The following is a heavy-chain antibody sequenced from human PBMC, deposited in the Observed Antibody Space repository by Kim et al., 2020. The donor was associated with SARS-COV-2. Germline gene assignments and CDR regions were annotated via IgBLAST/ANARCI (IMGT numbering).Heavy chain of an antibody. D-gene: IGHD2-21*01. CDR3: VSDKTGYSIVDH. CDR2: IYHSGNT. J-gene: IGHJ5*02. V-gene: IGHV4-30-4*01. CDR1: GDSISSDDYY. Sequence: SETLSLTCTVSGDSISSDDYYWSWIRQPPGKGLEWIGYIYHSGNTYFNPALKSRATISLDTSKNQFSLTLSSVTAADTAVYYCVSDKTGYSIVDHWGQGTLVTVSS.